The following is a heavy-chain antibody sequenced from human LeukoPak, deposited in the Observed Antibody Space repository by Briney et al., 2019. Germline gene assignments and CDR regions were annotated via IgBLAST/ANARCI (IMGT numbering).Heavy chain of an antibody. CDR3: AREGYCGGGTCHSGAHFQH. V-gene: IGHV1-18*01. CDR1: GYTFTSYG. D-gene: IGHD2-15*01. Sequence: GASVKVSCKASGYTFTSYGISWVRQAPGQGLEWMGWISAYNGNTNYAQNFQGRVTMTRDMSTNTVYMELSSLRSADTAVYYCAREGYCGGGTCHSGAHFQHWGQGTLVTVSS. J-gene: IGHJ1*01. CDR2: ISAYNGNT.